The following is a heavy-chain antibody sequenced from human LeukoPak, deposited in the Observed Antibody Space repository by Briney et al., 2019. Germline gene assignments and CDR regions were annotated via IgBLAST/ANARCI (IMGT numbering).Heavy chain of an antibody. D-gene: IGHD6-13*01. J-gene: IGHJ4*02. V-gene: IGHV4-4*02. CDR1: GGSISSSNW. Sequence: SETLSLTCAVSGGSISSSNWWSWVRQPPGKGLEWIGEIYHSGSTNYNSSLKSRVTISVDKSKNQFSLKLSSVTAADTAVYYCARRGLAAAGNFDYWGQGTLVTVSS. CDR2: IYHSGST. CDR3: ARRGLAAAGNFDY.